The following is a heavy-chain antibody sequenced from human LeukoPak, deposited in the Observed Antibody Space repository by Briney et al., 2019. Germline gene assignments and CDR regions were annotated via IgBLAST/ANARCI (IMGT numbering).Heavy chain of an antibody. Sequence: PGGSLRLSCAASGFTFSDYYMSWIRQAPGKGLEWVSYISSSGSTIYYADSVKGRFTISRDNAKNSLYLQMNSLRAEDTAVYYCAGSIAAAGTSAFDIWGQGTMVTFSS. V-gene: IGHV3-11*01. CDR3: AGSIAAAGTSAFDI. J-gene: IGHJ3*02. CDR1: GFTFSDYY. D-gene: IGHD6-13*01. CDR2: ISSSGSTI.